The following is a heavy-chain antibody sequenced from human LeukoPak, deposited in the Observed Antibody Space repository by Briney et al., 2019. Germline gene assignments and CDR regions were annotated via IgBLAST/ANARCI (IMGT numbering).Heavy chain of an antibody. V-gene: IGHV4-61*02. J-gene: IGHJ4*02. CDR2: IYTSGST. Sequence: PSETLSLTCTVSGGSISSGSYYWGWLRQPAGKGLEGIGRIYTSGSTNYNPSLKSRVTISVDTSKNQFSLKLSSVTAADTAVYYCARDSPKYCSSTSCPPGDYWGQGTLVTVSS. D-gene: IGHD2-2*01. CDR3: ARDSPKYCSSTSCPPGDY. CDR1: GGSISSGSYY.